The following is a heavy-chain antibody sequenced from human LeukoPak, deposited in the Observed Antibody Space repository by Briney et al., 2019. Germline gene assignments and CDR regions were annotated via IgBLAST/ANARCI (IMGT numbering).Heavy chain of an antibody. V-gene: IGHV3-7*01. CDR1: GFTFSSYW. J-gene: IGHJ3*02. CDR3: ARNLRYFDWSKWGAFDI. D-gene: IGHD3-9*01. Sequence: GGSLRLSCAASGFTFSSYWMSWVRQAPGKGLEWVANIKQDGSEKYYVDSVKGRFTISRDNAKNSLYLQMNSPRAEDTAVYYCARNLRYFDWSKWGAFDIWGQGTMVTVSS. CDR2: IKQDGSEK.